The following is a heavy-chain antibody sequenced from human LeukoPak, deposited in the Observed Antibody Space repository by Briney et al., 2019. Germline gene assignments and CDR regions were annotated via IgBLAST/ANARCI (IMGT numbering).Heavy chain of an antibody. D-gene: IGHD2-21*02. CDR2: ISSSSSYI. V-gene: IGHV3-21*01. J-gene: IGHJ3*02. CDR1: GFTFSSYS. Sequence: GGSLRLSCAASGFTFSSYSMNWVRQAPGKGLEWVSSISSSSSYIYYADPVKGRFTISRDNAKNSLYLQMNSLRAEDTAVYYCARDPYCGGDCYPDAFDIWGQGTMVTVSS. CDR3: ARDPYCGGDCYPDAFDI.